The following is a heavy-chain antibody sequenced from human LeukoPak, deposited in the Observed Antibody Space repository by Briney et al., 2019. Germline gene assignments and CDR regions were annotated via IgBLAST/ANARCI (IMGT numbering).Heavy chain of an antibody. D-gene: IGHD3-10*01. Sequence: SETLSLTCAVYGGPFSGYYWSWIRQPPGKGLEWIGEINHSGSTNYNPSLKSRVTISVDTSKNQFSLKLSSVTAADTAVYYCARGAPLSDRRPTMVRGVTRPLFDYWGQGTLVTVSS. CDR3: ARGAPLSDRRPTMVRGVTRPLFDY. V-gene: IGHV4-34*01. CDR1: GGPFSGYY. CDR2: INHSGST. J-gene: IGHJ4*02.